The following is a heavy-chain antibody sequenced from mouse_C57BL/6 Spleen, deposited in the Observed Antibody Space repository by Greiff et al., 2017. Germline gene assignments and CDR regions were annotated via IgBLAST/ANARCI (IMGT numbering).Heavy chain of an antibody. D-gene: IGHD2-4*01. J-gene: IGHJ3*01. Sequence: VQLQQSGPGLVKPSQSLSLTCSVTGYSITSGYYWNWIRQFPGNKLEWMGYISYDGSNNYNPSLKNRISITRDTSKNQFFLKLNSVTTEDTATYYCARGGYDYSFAYWGQGTLVTVSA. CDR3: ARGGYDYSFAY. CDR2: ISYDGSN. V-gene: IGHV3-6*01. CDR1: GYSITSGYY.